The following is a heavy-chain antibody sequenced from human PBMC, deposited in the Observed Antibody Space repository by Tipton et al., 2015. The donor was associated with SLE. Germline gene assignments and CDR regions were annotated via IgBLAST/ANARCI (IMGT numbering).Heavy chain of an antibody. J-gene: IGHJ6*03. CDR1: GGSFSGYY. CDR3: ARGVSGYFHYCYMDV. CDR2: INHSGST. Sequence: TLSLTCAVYGGSFSGYYWSWIRQPPGKGLEWIGEINHSGSTNYNPSLKSRVTISVDTSKNQFSLKLSSVTAADTAVYYCARGVSGYFHYCYMDVWGKGTMVTISS. V-gene: IGHV4-34*01. D-gene: IGHD3-16*01.